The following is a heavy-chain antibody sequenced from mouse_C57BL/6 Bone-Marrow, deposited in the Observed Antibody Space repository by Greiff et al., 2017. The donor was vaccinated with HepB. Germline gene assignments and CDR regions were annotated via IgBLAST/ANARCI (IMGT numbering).Heavy chain of an antibody. Sequence: QVQLQQSGAELVKPGASVKISCKASGYAFSSYWMNWVKQRPGKGLEWIGQIYPGDGDTNYNGKFKGKATLTADKSSSTAYMQLSSLTSEDSAVYFCARDYYYGSTSYFDYWGQGTTLTVSS. CDR1: GYAFSSYW. D-gene: IGHD1-1*01. CDR2: IYPGDGDT. J-gene: IGHJ2*01. CDR3: ARDYYYGSTSYFDY. V-gene: IGHV1-80*01.